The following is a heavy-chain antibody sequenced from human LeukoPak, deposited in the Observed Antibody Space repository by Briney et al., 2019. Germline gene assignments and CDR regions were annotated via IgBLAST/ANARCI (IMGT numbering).Heavy chain of an antibody. D-gene: IGHD1-1*01. CDR2: IESDGSRT. J-gene: IGHJ4*02. V-gene: IGHV3-74*01. CDR3: ARALRTNDGYFDF. CDR1: AFTFSNYW. Sequence: GGSLRLSCAASAFTFSNYWMHWVRQAPGKGLVWVSRIESDGSRTSYADSVKGRFTISRDNAKNTLSLQMNSLRAEDTAVYYCARALRTNDGYFDFWGQGTLVTVSS.